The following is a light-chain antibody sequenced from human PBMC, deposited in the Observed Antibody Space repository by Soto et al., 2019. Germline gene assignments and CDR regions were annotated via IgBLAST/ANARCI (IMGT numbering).Light chain of an antibody. CDR2: RSN. CDR3: ASWDASLNGWV. CDR1: SSNIGSDT. V-gene: IGLV1-44*01. Sequence: QSVLTQPPSASGTPGQRVTISCSGSSSNIGSDTVNWSQQLPGTAPKLLIHRSNQRPSGVPGRFSGSKSGTSASLAISGLQSEDEADYYCASWDASLNGWVFGGGPQLTVL. J-gene: IGLJ3*02.